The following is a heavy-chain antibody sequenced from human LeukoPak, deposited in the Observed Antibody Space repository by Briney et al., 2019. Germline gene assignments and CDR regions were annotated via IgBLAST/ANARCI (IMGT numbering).Heavy chain of an antibody. CDR3: ARVCTIYYYYYYMDV. J-gene: IGHJ6*03. CDR2: MSYDGSNK. V-gene: IGHV3-30-3*01. CDR1: GFTFSSYA. Sequence: QAGGSLRLSCAASGFTFSSYAMHWVRQAPGKGLEWVAVMSYDGSNKYYADSVKGRFTISRDNAKNSLYLQMNSLRAEDTAVYYCARVCTIYYYYYYMDVWGKGTTVTVSS. D-gene: IGHD2-2*01.